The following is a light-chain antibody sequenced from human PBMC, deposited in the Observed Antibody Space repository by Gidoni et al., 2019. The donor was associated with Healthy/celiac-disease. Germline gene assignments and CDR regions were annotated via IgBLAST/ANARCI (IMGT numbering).Light chain of an antibody. CDR2: GKN. Sequence: SSELTQDPAVSVALGQTVRSPCQGDSHRSYYASWYQQKPGQAPVLGIYGKNNRPSGIPDRFSGSSSGNTASLTITGAQAEDEADYDCNSRYSSGNHRVFGGGTKLTVL. V-gene: IGLV3-19*01. J-gene: IGLJ2*01. CDR3: NSRYSSGNHRV. CDR1: SHRSYY.